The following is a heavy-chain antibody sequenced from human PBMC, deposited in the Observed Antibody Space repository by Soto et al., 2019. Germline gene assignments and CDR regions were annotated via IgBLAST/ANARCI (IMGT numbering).Heavy chain of an antibody. D-gene: IGHD4-17*01. CDR3: ARANYGDYVGY. CDR2: IYYSGST. Sequence: QVQLQESGPGLVKPSETLSLTCTVSGGSVSSGSYYWSWIRQPPGKGLEWIGYIYYSGSTNYNPSLKSRVTISVDTSKNPFSLKLSSVTAADTAVYYCARANYGDYVGYWGQGTLVTVSS. V-gene: IGHV4-61*01. J-gene: IGHJ4*02. CDR1: GGSVSSGSYY.